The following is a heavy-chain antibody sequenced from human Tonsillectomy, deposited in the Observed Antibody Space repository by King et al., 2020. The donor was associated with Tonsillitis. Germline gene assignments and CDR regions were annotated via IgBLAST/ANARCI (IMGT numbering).Heavy chain of an antibody. CDR2: ISYDGSNK. J-gene: IGHJ4*02. CDR1: GFTFSSYG. CDR3: ARGDASSGYYWSFDY. D-gene: IGHD3-22*01. V-gene: IGHV3-33*05. Sequence: VQLVESGGGVVQPGRSLRLSCAASGFTFSSYGMHWVRQAPGKGLEWVAVISYDGSNKYYADSVKGRFTISRDNSKNTLFLRMNSLRAEDTAVYYCARGDASSGYYWSFDYWGQGTRVTVSS.